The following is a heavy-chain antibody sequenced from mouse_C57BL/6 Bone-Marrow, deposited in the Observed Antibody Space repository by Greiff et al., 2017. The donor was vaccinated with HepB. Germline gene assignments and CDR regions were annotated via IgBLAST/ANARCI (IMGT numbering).Heavy chain of an antibody. CDR2: IYPGDGDT. Sequence: QVQLQQSGPELVKPGASVKISCKASGYAFSSSWMNWVKQRPGKGLEWIGRIYPGDGDTNYNGKFKGKATLTADKSSSTAYMQLSSLTSEDSAVYFGARNPINVSPYYAMDYWGQGTSVTVSS. J-gene: IGHJ4*01. CDR1: GYAFSSSW. CDR3: ARNPINVSPYYAMDY. V-gene: IGHV1-82*01. D-gene: IGHD2-4*01.